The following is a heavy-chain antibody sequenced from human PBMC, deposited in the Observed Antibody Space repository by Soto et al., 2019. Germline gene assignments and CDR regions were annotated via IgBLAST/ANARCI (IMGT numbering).Heavy chain of an antibody. Sequence: ETLSLTCTVSGGSISSYYWSWIRQPPGKGLEWIGYIYYSGSTNYNPSLKSRVTISVDTSKNQFSLKLSSVTAADTAVYYCARWHQLRIDYWGQGTLVTVSS. CDR2: IYYSGST. J-gene: IGHJ4*02. V-gene: IGHV4-59*01. CDR3: ARWHQLRIDY. CDR1: GGSISSYY. D-gene: IGHD2-2*01.